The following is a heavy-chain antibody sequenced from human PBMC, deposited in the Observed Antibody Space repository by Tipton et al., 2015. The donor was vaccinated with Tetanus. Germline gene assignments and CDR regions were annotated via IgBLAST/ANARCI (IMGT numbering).Heavy chain of an antibody. V-gene: IGHV1-46*01. Sequence: QSGPEVKKPGASVEVSCKASGYTFTSYYIHWVRQAPGQGLEWMGIINPSDGDSSLAQKFQGRVTMTRDTSTSTVFMELSSLRSEDTAVYYCARGPTVTTAHYYYGMDVWGQGTTVTVSS. CDR3: ARGPTVTTAHYYYGMDV. J-gene: IGHJ6*02. CDR2: INPSDGDS. D-gene: IGHD4-11*01. CDR1: GYTFTSYY.